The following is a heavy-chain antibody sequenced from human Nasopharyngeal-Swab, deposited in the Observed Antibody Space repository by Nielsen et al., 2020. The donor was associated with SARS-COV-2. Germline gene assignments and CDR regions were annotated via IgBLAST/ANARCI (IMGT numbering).Heavy chain of an antibody. D-gene: IGHD3-10*01. CDR1: GFTSSDYY. J-gene: IGHJ6*02. V-gene: IGHV3-11*04. Sequence: GESLKISCAASGFTSSDYYMSWIRQAPGKGLEWVSYISSSGSTIYYADSVKGRFTISRDNAKNSLYLQMNSLRAEDTAVYYCARATNVIYGMDVWGQGTTVTVSS. CDR2: ISSSGSTI. CDR3: ARATNVIYGMDV.